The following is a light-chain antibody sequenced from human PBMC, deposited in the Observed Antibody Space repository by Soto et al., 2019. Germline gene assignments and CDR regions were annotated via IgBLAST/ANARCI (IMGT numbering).Light chain of an antibody. CDR3: QQYGSSFT. CDR1: QSVSSSY. Sequence: EIVLTQSPGTLSLSPGVRANLSCRVSQSVSSSYLAWYQQKPGQAPRLLIYGASSRATGIPDRFSGSGSGTDFTLTISRLEPEDFAVYYCQQYGSSFTFGPGTKVDIK. CDR2: GAS. V-gene: IGKV3-20*01. J-gene: IGKJ3*01.